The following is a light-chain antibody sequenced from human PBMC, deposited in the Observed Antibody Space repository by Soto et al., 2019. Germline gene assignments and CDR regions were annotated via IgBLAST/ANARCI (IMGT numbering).Light chain of an antibody. J-gene: IGLJ2*01. CDR1: SSDIGGYNY. CDR3: SSYTSNTRLAV. V-gene: IGLV2-14*01. Sequence: QSALTQPASVFGSPGQSITISCTGTSSDIGGYNYVSWYQQHPGKAPRLMIYEVSNRPSGVSNRFSGSKSGNTASLTISGLQAEDEGDYYCSSYTSNTRLAVFGGGTKLTVL. CDR2: EVS.